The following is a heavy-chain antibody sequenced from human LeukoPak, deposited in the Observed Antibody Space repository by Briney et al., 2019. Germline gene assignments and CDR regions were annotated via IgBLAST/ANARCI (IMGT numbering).Heavy chain of an antibody. CDR1: GFTFSSYA. CDR2: ISGSGGST. Sequence: PGGSLRLSCAASGFTFSSYAMSWVRQAPGKGLEWVSAISGSGGSTYYADSVKGRFTISRDNSKNSLYLQMNSLRAEDTALYYCAKDPRSGWYGADVFDIWGQGTMVTVSS. J-gene: IGHJ3*02. D-gene: IGHD6-19*01. V-gene: IGHV3-23*01. CDR3: AKDPRSGWYGADVFDI.